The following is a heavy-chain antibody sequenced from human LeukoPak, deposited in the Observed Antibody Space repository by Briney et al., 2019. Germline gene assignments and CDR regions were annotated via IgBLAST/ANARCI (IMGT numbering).Heavy chain of an antibody. Sequence: SETLSLTCTVSGGSISSYYWSWIRQPPGKGLEWIGYIYYSGSTNYNPSLKSRVTISVDTSKNQFSLKLSSVTAADTAVYYCARRVRYDFWSGYGHNWFDPWGQGSLVTVSS. CDR3: ARRVRYDFWSGYGHNWFDP. CDR2: IYYSGST. CDR1: GGSISSYY. J-gene: IGHJ5*02. D-gene: IGHD3-3*01. V-gene: IGHV4-59*01.